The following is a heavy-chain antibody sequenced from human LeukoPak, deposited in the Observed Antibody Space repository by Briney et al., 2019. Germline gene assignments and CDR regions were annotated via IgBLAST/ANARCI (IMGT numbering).Heavy chain of an antibody. CDR3: ARAYTFGGVIVAFDY. D-gene: IGHD3-16*02. CDR1: GFTFSSYE. V-gene: IGHV3-48*03. CDR2: ISTSGTTI. J-gene: IGHJ4*02. Sequence: PGGSLRLSCAASGFTFSSYEMNWVRQAPGKGLEWVSYISTSGTTIYYADSVKGRFTISGDNAKNSLYLQMNSLRAEDTAVYYCARAYTFGGVIVAFDYWGQGTLVTVSS.